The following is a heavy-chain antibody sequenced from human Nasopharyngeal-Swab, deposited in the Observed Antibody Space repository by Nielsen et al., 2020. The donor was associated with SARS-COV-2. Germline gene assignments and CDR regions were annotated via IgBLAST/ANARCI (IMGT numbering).Heavy chain of an antibody. CDR2: LTHDGST. V-gene: IGHV4-34*01. CDR1: GGSVSGSS. J-gene: IGHJ6*02. Sequence: SQTLSLTSGVYGGSVSGSSWSWIRQPPGRGREWIGDLTHDGSTTYNASFRGRSAITSDRSSNQVSLRVNSMTDADSALYFCARGGLSYYYYPLDVWGQGTTVTVSS. D-gene: IGHD2-21*01. CDR3: ARGGLSYYYYPLDV.